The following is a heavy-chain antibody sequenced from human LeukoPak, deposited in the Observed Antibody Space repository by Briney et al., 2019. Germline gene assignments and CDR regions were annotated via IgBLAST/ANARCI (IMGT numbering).Heavy chain of an antibody. J-gene: IGHJ4*02. CDR3: AASPSVGLFDY. Sequence: SETLSLTCTASGGSISSYYWSWIRQPPGKGLEWIGYIYYSGSTNYNPSLKSRVTISVDTSKNQFSLKLSSVTAADTAVYYCAASPSVGLFDYWGQGTLVTVSS. CDR1: GGSISSYY. CDR2: IYYSGST. V-gene: IGHV4-59*08. D-gene: IGHD2-2*01.